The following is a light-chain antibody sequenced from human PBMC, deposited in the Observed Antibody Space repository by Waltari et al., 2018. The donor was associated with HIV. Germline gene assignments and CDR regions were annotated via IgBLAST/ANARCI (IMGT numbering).Light chain of an antibody. Sequence: QSVLTQPASMSGSPGQSITISCTGSGLDIGLYDFVSWYKQLPNMAPQLIIFGVNRRPSGVNSRVSGSKSGDMASLTISGLQAEDEADYYCSAHTITRTLVFGGGTKLTVL. J-gene: IGLJ2*01. CDR1: GLDIGLYDF. CDR3: SAHTITRTLV. V-gene: IGLV2-14*03. CDR2: GVN.